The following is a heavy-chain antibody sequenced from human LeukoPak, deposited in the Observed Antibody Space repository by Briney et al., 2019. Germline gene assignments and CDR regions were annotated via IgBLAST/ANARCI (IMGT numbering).Heavy chain of an antibody. D-gene: IGHD6-19*01. Sequence: SETLSLTCVVYGGSFSGYYWSWIRQPPGKGLEWIGEINHSGSTNYNPSLKSRVTISVDTSKNQFSLKLSSVTAADTAVYYCARELGGWYNYWGQGTLVTVSS. CDR2: INHSGST. CDR1: GGSFSGYY. V-gene: IGHV4-34*01. CDR3: ARELGGWYNY. J-gene: IGHJ4*02.